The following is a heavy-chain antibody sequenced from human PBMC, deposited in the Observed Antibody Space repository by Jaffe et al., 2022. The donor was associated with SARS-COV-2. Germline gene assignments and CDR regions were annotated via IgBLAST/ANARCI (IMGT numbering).Heavy chain of an antibody. Sequence: EVQLVESGGGLVQPGGSLRLSCAASGFTFSSYWMHWVRQGPGKGLVWVSRINSDGSSTNYADSVKGRFTISRDNAKNTLYLQMNSLRAEDTAVYYCARSRYGGYLNEYWGQGTLVTVSS. V-gene: IGHV3-74*01. CDR1: GFTFSSYW. D-gene: IGHD5-12*01. CDR2: INSDGSST. CDR3: ARSRYGGYLNEY. J-gene: IGHJ4*02.